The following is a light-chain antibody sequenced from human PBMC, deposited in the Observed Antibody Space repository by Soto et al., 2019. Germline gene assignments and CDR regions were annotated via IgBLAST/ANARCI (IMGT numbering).Light chain of an antibody. Sequence: QSVLTQPASVSGSPGQSITISCTGTSSDVGNNNYVSWYQHNPGRAPKVMICDVTNRPSGVSNRFSGSKSGNTASLTISGLQAEDVADYYCSSFTGSSYVFGTGTKLTVL. CDR1: SSDVGNNNY. V-gene: IGLV2-14*03. CDR3: SSFTGSSYV. CDR2: DVT. J-gene: IGLJ1*01.